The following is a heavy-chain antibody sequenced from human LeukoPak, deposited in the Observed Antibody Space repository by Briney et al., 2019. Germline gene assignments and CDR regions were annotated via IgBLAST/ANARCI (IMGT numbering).Heavy chain of an antibody. CDR2: IYYSGST. D-gene: IGHD3-10*01. CDR1: GGSISSYY. V-gene: IGHV4-59*01. J-gene: IGHJ4*02. CDR3: AREEDYYGSGSYHY. Sequence: SETLSLTCTVSGGSISSYYWSWIRQPPGKGLEWIGYIYYSGSTNYNPSLKSRVTVSVDTSKNQFSLKLSSVTAADTAVYYCAREEDYYGSGSYHYWGQGTLVTVSS.